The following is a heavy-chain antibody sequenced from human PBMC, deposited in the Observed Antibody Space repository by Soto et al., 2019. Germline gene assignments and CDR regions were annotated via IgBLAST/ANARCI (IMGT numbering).Heavy chain of an antibody. Sequence: GTLRLCCAASGLSLSNAWMSWVRQAPGKGLEWVGRIKSKTDGGTTDYAAPVKGRFTISRDDSKKTLYLQMNSLKTEDTAVYYCTTDSIAPDYWGQGTLVTVSS. CDR1: GLSLSNAW. CDR3: TTDSIAPDY. J-gene: IGHJ4*02. V-gene: IGHV3-15*01. D-gene: IGHD6-13*01. CDR2: IKSKTDGGTT.